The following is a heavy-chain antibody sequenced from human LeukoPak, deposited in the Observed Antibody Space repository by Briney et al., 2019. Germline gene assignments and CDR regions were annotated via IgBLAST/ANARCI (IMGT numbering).Heavy chain of an antibody. CDR1: GGSFSGYY. J-gene: IGHJ6*03. CDR2: INHSGST. CDR3: ARGGKYYDSSGYYHMDV. V-gene: IGHV4-34*01. D-gene: IGHD3-22*01. Sequence: SETLSLTCAVYGGSFSGYYRSWIRQPPGKGLEWIGEINHSGSTNYNPSLKSRVTISVDTSKNQFSLKLSSVTAADTAVYYCARGGKYYDSSGYYHMDVWGKGTTVTVSS.